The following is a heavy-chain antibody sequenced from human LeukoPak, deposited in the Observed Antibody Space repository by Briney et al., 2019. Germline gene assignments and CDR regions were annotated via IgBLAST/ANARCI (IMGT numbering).Heavy chain of an antibody. CDR1: GFTFSSYT. Sequence: PGGSLRLSCVASGFTFSSYTMNWVRQAPGKGLEWVSYITSSSGTIYYADSVKGRFTISRDNAKNSLYLQMNSLRAEDTAVYYCAELGITMIGGVWGKGTTVTISS. V-gene: IGHV3-48*04. D-gene: IGHD3-10*02. J-gene: IGHJ6*04. CDR2: ITSSSGTI. CDR3: AELGITMIGGV.